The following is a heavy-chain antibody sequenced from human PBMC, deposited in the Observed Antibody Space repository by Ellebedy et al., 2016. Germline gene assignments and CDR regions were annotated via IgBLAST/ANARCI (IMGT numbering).Heavy chain of an antibody. V-gene: IGHV3-7*01. CDR2: IKQDGSQI. D-gene: IGHD6-19*01. Sequence: GGSLRLSCAVSGFTVSSNYMSWFRQPPGKGLEWVANIKQDGSQIQYVDSVKGRFTISRDNAKNSLYLQMNSLRAEDTAVYYCAGGSGWLCDQWGQGTLVTVSS. CDR1: GFTVSSNY. CDR3: AGGSGWLCDQ. J-gene: IGHJ4*02.